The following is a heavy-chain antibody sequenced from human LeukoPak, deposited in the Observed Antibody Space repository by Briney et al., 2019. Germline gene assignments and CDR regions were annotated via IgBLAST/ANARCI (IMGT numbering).Heavy chain of an antibody. CDR1: GYTYTSYD. CDR3: ARGAKSRTPQWLVLYYFDY. Sequence: ASVKVSCKASGYTYTSYDINWVRQATGQGLEWMGWINPNSGGTNYAQKFQGRVTMTRDTSISTAYMELSRLRSDDTAVYYCARGAKSRTPQWLVLYYFDYWGQGTLVTVSS. CDR2: INPNSGGT. J-gene: IGHJ4*02. V-gene: IGHV1-2*02. D-gene: IGHD6-19*01.